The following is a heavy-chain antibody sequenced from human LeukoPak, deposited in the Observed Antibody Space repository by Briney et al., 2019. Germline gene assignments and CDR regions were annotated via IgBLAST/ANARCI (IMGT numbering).Heavy chain of an antibody. V-gene: IGHV3-15*01. D-gene: IGHD2-15*01. Sequence: GGSLRLSXAASGFTFSNAWMNWVRQAPGKGLEWVGRIKSKTDGGTTDSAAPVKNRFTISRDDSKNTLYLQMNSLKTEDTAVYYCTREDIVVVVAATGAFDIWGQGTMVTVSS. CDR1: GFTFSNAW. CDR3: TREDIVVVVAATGAFDI. J-gene: IGHJ3*02. CDR2: IKSKTDGGTT.